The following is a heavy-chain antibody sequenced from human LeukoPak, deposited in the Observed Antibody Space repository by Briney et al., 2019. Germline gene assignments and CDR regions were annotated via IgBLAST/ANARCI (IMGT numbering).Heavy chain of an antibody. CDR2: IYYSGST. J-gene: IGHJ3*01. D-gene: IGHD2-15*01. Sequence: PSETLSLTCTVSGGSISSSSYYWGWIRQPPGKGLEWIGSIYYSGSTFYDPSLKSRVTISVDTSKNQFSLKLSSVTAADTAVYFLARGMVAGPERVLDFWGLGKRVTVSS. CDR3: ARGMVAGPERVLDF. CDR1: GGSISSSSYY. V-gene: IGHV4-39*07.